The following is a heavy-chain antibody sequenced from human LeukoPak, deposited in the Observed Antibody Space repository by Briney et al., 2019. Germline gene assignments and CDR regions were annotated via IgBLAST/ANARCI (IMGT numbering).Heavy chain of an antibody. Sequence: GGSLRLSCAASGFTFSSYGMHWVRQAPGKGLEWVAVISYDGSNKYYADSVKGRFTISRDNSKNTLYLQMNSLRAEDTAVYYCAKDREGVAIVGAFDYWGQGTLVTVSS. CDR2: ISYDGSNK. CDR1: GFTFSSYG. V-gene: IGHV3-30*18. J-gene: IGHJ4*02. D-gene: IGHD1-26*01. CDR3: AKDREGVAIVGAFDY.